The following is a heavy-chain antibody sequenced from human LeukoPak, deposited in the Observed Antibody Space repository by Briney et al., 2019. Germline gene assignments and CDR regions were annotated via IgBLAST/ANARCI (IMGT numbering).Heavy chain of an antibody. CDR1: GFTFSSHA. CDR2: IWNDGSNK. V-gene: IGHV3-33*01. CDR3: ARATYGSGSYIIDS. J-gene: IGHJ4*02. D-gene: IGHD3-10*01. Sequence: QSGGSLRLSCAASGFTFSSHAMHWVRQAPGKGLEWVAIIWNDGSNKKYVDSGKGRFTVSRDNSKNTVDLQMNSLRAEDTAVYYCARATYGSGSYIIDSWGQGALVTVSS.